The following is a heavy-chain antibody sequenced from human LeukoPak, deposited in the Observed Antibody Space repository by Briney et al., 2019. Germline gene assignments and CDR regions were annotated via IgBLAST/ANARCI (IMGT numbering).Heavy chain of an antibody. CDR1: GFTFSSYN. J-gene: IGHJ6*03. V-gene: IGHV3-21*01. CDR3: ARDPYSGSYGNYYYYFMDV. D-gene: IGHD1-26*01. CDR2: ITSGSSYI. Sequence: GGSLRLSCAASGFTFSSYNMNWVRQAPGKGLEWVSSITSGSSYIYYTDSVKGRFTISRDNAKNSLYLQMNSLRAEDTAVYYCARDPYSGSYGNYYYYFMDVWGKGTTVTIS.